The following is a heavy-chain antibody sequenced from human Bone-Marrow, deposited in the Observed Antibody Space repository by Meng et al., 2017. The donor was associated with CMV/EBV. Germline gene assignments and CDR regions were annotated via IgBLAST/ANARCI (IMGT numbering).Heavy chain of an antibody. CDR3: ARIRVRFGEFDY. Sequence: SVKVSCKASGYTFTSYGISWVRQAPGQGLEWMGWISAYNGNTNYAQKLQGRVTMTTDTSTSTAYMELRSLRADDTAVYYCARIRVRFGEFDYWGQGTLVTVSS. V-gene: IGHV1-18*01. J-gene: IGHJ4*02. D-gene: IGHD3-10*01. CDR1: GYTFTSYG. CDR2: ISAYNGNT.